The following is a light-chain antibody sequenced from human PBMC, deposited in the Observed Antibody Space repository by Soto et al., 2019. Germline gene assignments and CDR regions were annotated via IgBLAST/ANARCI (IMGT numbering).Light chain of an antibody. Sequence: EIVLTQSPATLSLSPGERATLSCSASQSVGSSLAWYQQKPGQPPRLLIYRASTRATGVPARFSGSGSGTEFTLTISGLQSEDFAVYYCQQYNNWPPITFGQGTRLEIK. CDR1: QSVGSS. CDR3: QQYNNWPPIT. J-gene: IGKJ5*01. V-gene: IGKV3-15*01. CDR2: RAS.